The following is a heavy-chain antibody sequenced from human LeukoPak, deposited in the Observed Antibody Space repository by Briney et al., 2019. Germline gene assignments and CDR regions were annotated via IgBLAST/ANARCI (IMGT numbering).Heavy chain of an antibody. Sequence: SETLSLTCTVSGVSIKTNSDYWGWLRQPPGKGLEWIGSIYHVGGTYYNPSLKSRVTISIDTSKNQFSLKLTSVTAADTAIYYCARALLVTTSGYFYYYMDVWGTGTTVSVSS. J-gene: IGHJ6*03. D-gene: IGHD2-8*02. V-gene: IGHV4-39*07. CDR2: IYHVGGT. CDR3: ARALLVTTSGYFYYYMDV. CDR1: GVSIKTNSDY.